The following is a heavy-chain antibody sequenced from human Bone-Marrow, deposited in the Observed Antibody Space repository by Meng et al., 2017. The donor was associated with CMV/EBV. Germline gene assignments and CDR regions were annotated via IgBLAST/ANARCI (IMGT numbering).Heavy chain of an antibody. D-gene: IGHD3-10*01. J-gene: IGHJ4*02. CDR3: AADSGGTGSYFNAN. CDR1: GFTFTSSA. Sequence: SVKVSCKASGFTFTSSAVQWVRQARGQRLEWIGWIVVGSGDTNYAQKFQERVTITRDKSTSTAYVELSSLRSEDTAVYYCAADSGGTGSYFNANWGQGTLVTVSS. CDR2: IVVGSGDT. V-gene: IGHV1-58*01.